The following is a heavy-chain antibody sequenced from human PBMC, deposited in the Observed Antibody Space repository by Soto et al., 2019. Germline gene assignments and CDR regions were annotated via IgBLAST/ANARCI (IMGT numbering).Heavy chain of an antibody. CDR1: GGSLSSYF. Sequence: QVQLQESGPGLVKPSETLSLTCSVSGGSLSSYFWSWIRQPPGKGLEWIGYIFYSGTTNYNPSLKSRVTISIDTSRNRFALKLTSVTAADTAVYYCARGRGGTYDAFDIWGQGTMVTVSS. V-gene: IGHV4-59*01. D-gene: IGHD1-26*01. CDR3: ARGRGGTYDAFDI. CDR2: IFYSGTT. J-gene: IGHJ3*02.